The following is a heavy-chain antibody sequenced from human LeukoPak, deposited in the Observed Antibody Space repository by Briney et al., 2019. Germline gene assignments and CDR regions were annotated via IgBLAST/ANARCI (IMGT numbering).Heavy chain of an antibody. CDR1: GFTFSSYW. CDR2: INSDGSST. V-gene: IGHV3-74*01. D-gene: IGHD2-2*01. Sequence: GGSLRLSCAASGFTFSSYWMHWVRQAPGKGLVWVSRINSDGSSTSYADFVKGRFTISRDNAKNTLYLQMNSLRAEDTAVYYCARGGYCSSTSCYDLFDYWGQGTLVTVSS. CDR3: ARGGYCSSTSCYDLFDY. J-gene: IGHJ4*02.